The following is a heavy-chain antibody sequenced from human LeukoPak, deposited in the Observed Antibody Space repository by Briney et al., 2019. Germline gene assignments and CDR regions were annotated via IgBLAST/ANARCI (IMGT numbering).Heavy chain of an antibody. D-gene: IGHD4-11*01. Sequence: ASVKVSCKASGYTFTGYYMHWVRQAPGQGLEWMGWISAYNGNTNYAQKLQGRVTMTTDTSTSTAYMELRSLRSDDTAVYYCARVYSKLFDYWGQGTLVTVSS. V-gene: IGHV1-18*04. J-gene: IGHJ4*02. CDR1: GYTFTGYY. CDR2: ISAYNGNT. CDR3: ARVYSKLFDY.